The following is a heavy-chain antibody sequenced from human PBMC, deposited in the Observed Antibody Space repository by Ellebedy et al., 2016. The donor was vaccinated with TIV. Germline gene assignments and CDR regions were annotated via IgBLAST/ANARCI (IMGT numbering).Heavy chain of an antibody. J-gene: IGHJ3*02. Sequence: ASVKVSCKASGYTFTSYGISWVRQAPGQGLEWMGWISAYNGNTKYAQKFQGWVTMTRDTSISTAYIELSRLRSDETAVYYCARDAGADVVVVAAAREVAFDIWGQGTMVSVSS. CDR3: ARDAGADVVVVAAAREVAFDI. V-gene: IGHV1-18*01. D-gene: IGHD2-15*01. CDR1: GYTFTSYG. CDR2: ISAYNGNT.